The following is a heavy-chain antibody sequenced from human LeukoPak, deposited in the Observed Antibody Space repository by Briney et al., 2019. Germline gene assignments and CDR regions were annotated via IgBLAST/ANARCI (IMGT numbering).Heavy chain of an antibody. V-gene: IGHV4-61*02. D-gene: IGHD3-22*01. CDR2: IYTSGTT. Sequence: PSETLSPTCTVSGGPINSGRYYWSWIRQPAGKALEWIGRIYTSGTTTYNPSLKSRVTISLDTSRNQYSLRLSSVTAADTAMYFCAREDDTSGYDRSDYWGQGTLVTVSS. J-gene: IGHJ4*02. CDR3: AREDDTSGYDRSDY. CDR1: GGPINSGRYY.